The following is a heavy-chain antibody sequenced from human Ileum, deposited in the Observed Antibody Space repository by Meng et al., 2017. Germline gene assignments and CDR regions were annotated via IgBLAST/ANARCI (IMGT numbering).Heavy chain of an antibody. Sequence: GESLKISCAASGFTFSSYWMSWVRQAPGKGLEWVASVKEDGSEKNYVDSVEGRFTVSRDNAKNSLYLQMSSLRAEDMAIYYCARDRSWYYWNDGWYYFDYWGQGTLVTVSS. CDR3: ARDRSWYYWNDGWYYFDY. V-gene: IGHV3-7*01. CDR1: GFTFSSYW. D-gene: IGHD1-20*01. J-gene: IGHJ4*02. CDR2: VKEDGSEK.